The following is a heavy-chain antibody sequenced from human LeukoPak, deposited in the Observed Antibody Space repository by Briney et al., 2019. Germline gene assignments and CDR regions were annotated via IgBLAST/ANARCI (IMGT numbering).Heavy chain of an antibody. V-gene: IGHV3-30*18. J-gene: IGHJ6*04. Sequence: GGSLRLSCAASGITFSRDWMYWVRQAPGKGLEWVAVISYDGSNKYYADSVKGRFTISRDNSKNTLYLQMNSLRAEDTAVYYCAKASDLVVPAAHHYYYYGMDVWGKGTTVTVSS. CDR3: AKASDLVVPAAHHYYYYGMDV. CDR2: ISYDGSNK. CDR1: GITFSRDW. D-gene: IGHD2-2*01.